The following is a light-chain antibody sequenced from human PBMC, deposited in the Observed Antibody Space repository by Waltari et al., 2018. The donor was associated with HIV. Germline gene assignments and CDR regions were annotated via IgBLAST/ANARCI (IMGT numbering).Light chain of an antibody. CDR1: SSDVGSYNL. J-gene: IGLJ3*02. CDR2: EVS. V-gene: IGLV2-23*02. Sequence: QSALTQPASVSGSPGQSITISCTGTSSDVGSYNLVPWYQQHPGKAPKLMIYEVSKRPSGVSNRFSGSKYGNTASLTISGLQAEDEADYYCCSYAGSSTSWVFGGGTKLTVL. CDR3: CSYAGSSTSWV.